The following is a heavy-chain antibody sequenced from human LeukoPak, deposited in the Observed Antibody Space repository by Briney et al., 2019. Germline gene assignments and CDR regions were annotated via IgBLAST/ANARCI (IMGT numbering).Heavy chain of an antibody. CDR1: GGSFSGYY. V-gene: IGHV4-34*01. CDR3: ARGQDYGGNSESYYYYGMDV. D-gene: IGHD4-23*01. J-gene: IGHJ6*02. Sequence: PSETLSLTCAVYGGSFSGYYWSWIRQPPGKGLEWIGEINHSGSTNYNPSLKSRVTISVDTSKNQFSLKLSSVTAADTAVYYCARGQDYGGNSESYYYYGMDVWGQGTTVTVSS. CDR2: INHSGST.